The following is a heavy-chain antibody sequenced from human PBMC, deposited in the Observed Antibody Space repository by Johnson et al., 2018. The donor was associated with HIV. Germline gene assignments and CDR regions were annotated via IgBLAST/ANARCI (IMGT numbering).Heavy chain of an antibody. Sequence: MQLVESGGGLVKPGGSLRLSCAASGFTFSDHYMDWVRQAPGKGLEWVGRTRNKANSYTTEYAASVKGRFTISRDDSKNSLYLQMNSLKTEDTGVYYCARGGYDILTGYYTGPFDIWGQGTMVTVSS. CDR2: TRNKANSYTT. V-gene: IGHV3-72*01. D-gene: IGHD3-9*01. CDR3: ARGGYDILTGYYTGPFDI. CDR1: GFTFSDHY. J-gene: IGHJ3*02.